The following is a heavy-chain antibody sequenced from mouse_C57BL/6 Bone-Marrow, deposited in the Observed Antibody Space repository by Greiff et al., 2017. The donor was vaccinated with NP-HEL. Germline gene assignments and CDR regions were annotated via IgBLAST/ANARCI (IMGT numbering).Heavy chain of an antibody. D-gene: IGHD1-1*01. J-gene: IGHJ1*03. V-gene: IGHV2-2*01. Sequence: VQGVESGPGLVQPSQSLSITCTVSGFSLTSYGVHWVRQSPGKGLEWLGVIWSGGSTDYNAAFISRLSISKDNSKSQVFFKMNSLQADDTAIYYCAGRGYYGSSYGYWYFDVWGTGTTVTVSS. CDR1: GFSLTSYG. CDR3: AGRGYYGSSYGYWYFDV. CDR2: IWSGGST.